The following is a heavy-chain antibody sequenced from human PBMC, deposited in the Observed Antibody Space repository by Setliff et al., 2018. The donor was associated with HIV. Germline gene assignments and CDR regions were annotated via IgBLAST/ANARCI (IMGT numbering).Heavy chain of an antibody. J-gene: IGHJ4*02. D-gene: IGHD3-10*01. Sequence: SETLSLTCTVSGDSISIYYWSWIRQPPGKGLEWIGYIYYTGITTYNPSLKSRVTISVDTSKNQFSLKLSSVTAADTAVYYCASGYGSGSYPGDWGQGTLVTVSS. V-gene: IGHV4-59*12. CDR3: ASGYGSGSYPGD. CDR1: GDSISIYY. CDR2: IYYTGIT.